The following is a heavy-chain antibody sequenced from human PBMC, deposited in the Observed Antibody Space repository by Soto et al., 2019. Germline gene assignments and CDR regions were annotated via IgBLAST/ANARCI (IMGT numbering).Heavy chain of an antibody. Sequence: PGGSLRLSCAASGFTFSSYAMSWVRQAPGKGLEWASAISGSGGSTYYADSVKGRFTISRDNSKNTLYLQMNSLRAEDTAVYYCAKATIFGVVKSYFDYWGQGTXVTVSS. D-gene: IGHD3-3*01. CDR3: AKATIFGVVKSYFDY. CDR1: GFTFSSYA. CDR2: ISGSGGST. V-gene: IGHV3-23*01. J-gene: IGHJ4*02.